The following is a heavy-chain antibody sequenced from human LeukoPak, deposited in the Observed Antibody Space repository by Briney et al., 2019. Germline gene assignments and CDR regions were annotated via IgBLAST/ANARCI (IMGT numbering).Heavy chain of an antibody. V-gene: IGHV3-7*01. D-gene: IGHD6-6*01. J-gene: IGHJ4*02. Sequence: AGGSLRLSCAASGSTFTHSWMSWVRQAPGKGLEWVANIKQDGSEKYYVDSVEGRFTISRDNAKNSVSLQMNSLRGEDTAVYYCVRALGSSSADYWGQGTLVTVSS. CDR2: IKQDGSEK. CDR3: VRALGSSSADY. CDR1: GSTFTHSW.